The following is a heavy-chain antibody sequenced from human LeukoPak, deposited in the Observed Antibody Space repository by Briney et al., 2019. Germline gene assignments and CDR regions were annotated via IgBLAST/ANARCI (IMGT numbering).Heavy chain of an antibody. J-gene: IGHJ4*02. Sequence: GGSLRLSCAASGFTFSSYAMSWVRQAPGKGLEWVSGISWNSGSIGYADSVKGRFTISRDNAKNSLYLQMNSLRAEDTALYYCAKDSYYDSSGNGIFDYWGQGTLVTVSS. CDR3: AKDSYYDSSGNGIFDY. V-gene: IGHV3-9*01. D-gene: IGHD3-22*01. CDR1: GFTFSSYA. CDR2: ISWNSGSI.